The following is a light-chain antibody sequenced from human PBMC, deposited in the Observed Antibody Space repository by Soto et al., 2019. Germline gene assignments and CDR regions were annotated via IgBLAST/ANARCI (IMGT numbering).Light chain of an antibody. CDR3: QQYNNWPRAT. Sequence: IVMTQSPATLSVSPGERATLSCRASQSINSNLAWYQQKPGQAPRLLMFRASIMDTGFPARFSGSGSGTEFNITISSLQSEDSAISYCQQYNNWPRATFGGGTKVEIK. V-gene: IGKV3-15*01. CDR2: RAS. CDR1: QSINSN. J-gene: IGKJ4*01.